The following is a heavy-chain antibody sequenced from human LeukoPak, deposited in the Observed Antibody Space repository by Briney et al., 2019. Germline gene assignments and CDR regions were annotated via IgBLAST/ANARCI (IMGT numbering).Heavy chain of an antibody. Sequence: AGGSLRLSCAASGFTFSSYGMHWVRQAPGKGLEWVAFIRYDGSNKYYADSVKGRFTISRDNSKNTLYLQMNSLRAEDTAVYYCANGLAASGNFLLRDYYYFIDVWGKGTTVIVS. CDR1: GFTFSSYG. D-gene: IGHD1-26*01. CDR3: ANGLAASGNFLLRDYYYFIDV. CDR2: IRYDGSNK. V-gene: IGHV3-30*02. J-gene: IGHJ6*03.